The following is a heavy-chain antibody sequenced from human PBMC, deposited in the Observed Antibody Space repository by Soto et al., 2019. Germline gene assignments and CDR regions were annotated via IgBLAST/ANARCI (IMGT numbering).Heavy chain of an antibody. V-gene: IGHV1-69*01. J-gene: IGHJ4*02. CDR3: ARGWGYDSSDYYYAY. CDR2: IIPIFGTA. Sequence: QVQLVQSGAEVRKPGSSVKVSCKASGGTFSRHAISWVRQAPGQGLEWLGGIIPIFGTANHAQKFQGRVRIIADESTSTAYMELSSLRSEDTAIYSCARGWGYDSSDYYYAYWGQGTLVIVSS. D-gene: IGHD3-22*01. CDR1: GGTFSRHA.